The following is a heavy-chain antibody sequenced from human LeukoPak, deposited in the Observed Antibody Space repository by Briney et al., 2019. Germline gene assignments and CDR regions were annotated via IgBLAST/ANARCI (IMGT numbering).Heavy chain of an antibody. D-gene: IGHD3-16*02. CDR3: ARDSPLSPYDY. CDR1: GYTFTRNA. CDR2: INVGNGKT. V-gene: IGHV1-3*01. J-gene: IGHJ4*02. Sequence: ASVKVSCKASGYTFTRNAMHWVRQAPGQRLEWMGWINVGNGKTKYSQKFQGRVTITRDTSASTAYMEVSSLRSEDTAVYYCARDSPLSPYDYWGQGTLVTVSS.